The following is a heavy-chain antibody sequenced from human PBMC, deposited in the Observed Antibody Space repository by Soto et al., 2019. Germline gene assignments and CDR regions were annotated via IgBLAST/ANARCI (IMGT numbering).Heavy chain of an antibody. CDR3: ASRSSGWYFDS. J-gene: IGHJ4*02. D-gene: IGHD6-19*01. V-gene: IGHV3-23*01. CDR1: GFTFSSYA. CDR2: ISGSGGST. Sequence: EVQLLESGGGLVQPGGSLRLSCAASGFTFSSYAMNWVRQAPGKGLELVSVISGSGGSTYYADSVKGRFTISRDNSKNTLYLQMNSLRAEDTAVYYCASRSSGWYFDSWGQGTLVTVSS.